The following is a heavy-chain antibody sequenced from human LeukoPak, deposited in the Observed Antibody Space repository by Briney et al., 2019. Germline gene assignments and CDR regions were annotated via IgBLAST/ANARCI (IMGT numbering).Heavy chain of an antibody. V-gene: IGHV1-2*02. CDR2: TNPNSGGT. Sequence: ASVKVSCKASGYSFTGTFIHWVRQAPGQGLEWMGWTNPNSGGTNYAQKFQGRVTMTRDTSISTAYMELSRPRSDDTAVYYCAILDGSGTYNYYYYYMDVWGKGTTVTISS. J-gene: IGHJ6*03. CDR1: GYSFTGTF. D-gene: IGHD1-26*01. CDR3: AILDGSGTYNYYYYYMDV.